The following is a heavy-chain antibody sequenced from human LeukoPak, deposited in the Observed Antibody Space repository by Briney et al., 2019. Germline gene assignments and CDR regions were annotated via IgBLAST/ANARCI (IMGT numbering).Heavy chain of an antibody. J-gene: IGHJ4*02. D-gene: IGHD2-2*01. CDR1: GFTFNMYS. Sequence: GGSLRLSCAASGFTFNMYSMNWVRQAPGKGLEWVSSISSSSTYIYYADSVKGRFTVSRDNAKNSLYLQMNSLRAEDTAVYYCARDRQYCSSTSCYSPPYYFDYWGQGTLVTVSS. CDR3: ARDRQYCSSTSCYSPPYYFDY. CDR2: ISSSSTYI. V-gene: IGHV3-21*01.